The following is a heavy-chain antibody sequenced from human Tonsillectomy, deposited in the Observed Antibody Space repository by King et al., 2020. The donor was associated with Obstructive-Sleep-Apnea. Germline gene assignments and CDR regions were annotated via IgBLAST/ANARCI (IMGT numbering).Heavy chain of an antibody. D-gene: IGHD2-2*01. J-gene: IGHJ4*02. CDR2: MSYGGNNK. CDR3: ASAAMRAPAFDY. V-gene: IGHV3-30*03. CDR1: GFTFSSYG. Sequence: VQLVESGGGVVQPGRSLRLSCAASGFTFSSYGMHWVRQAPGKGLEGVALMSYGGNNKFYADSVKGRFTISRDPAKNTLYLQMSSLRAEDTAVYYCASAAMRAPAFDYWGQGTLVTVSS.